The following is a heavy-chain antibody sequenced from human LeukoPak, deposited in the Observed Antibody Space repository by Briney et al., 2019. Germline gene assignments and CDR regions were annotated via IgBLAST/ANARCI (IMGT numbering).Heavy chain of an antibody. Sequence: SVKVSCKASGGTFSSYAISWVRQAPGQGLEWMGGIIPIFGTANYAQKFQGRVTITADESASTAYMELSSLRSEDTAVYYCASMVRGVIDYWGQGTLVTVSS. V-gene: IGHV1-69*13. CDR2: IIPIFGTA. D-gene: IGHD3-10*01. CDR3: ASMVRGVIDY. J-gene: IGHJ4*02. CDR1: GGTFSSYA.